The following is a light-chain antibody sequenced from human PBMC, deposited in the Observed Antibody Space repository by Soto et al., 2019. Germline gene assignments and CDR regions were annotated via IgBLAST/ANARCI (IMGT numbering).Light chain of an antibody. CDR2: RNN. CDR3: AAWDDSLSGPAV. J-gene: IGLJ2*01. Sequence: QSVLTQPPSASGTPGQRVTISCSGSSSNIGSNYVYWYQQLPGTAPKLLIYRNNQRPSGVPDRFSGSKSGTSASLAISGLRSEDEADYYCAAWDDSLSGPAVFGGGTKLTVL. V-gene: IGLV1-47*01. CDR1: SSNIGSNY.